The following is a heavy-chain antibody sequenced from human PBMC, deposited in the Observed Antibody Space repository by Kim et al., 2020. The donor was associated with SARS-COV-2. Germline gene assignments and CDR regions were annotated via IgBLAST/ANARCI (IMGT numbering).Heavy chain of an antibody. V-gene: IGHV3-30-3*01. D-gene: IGHD3-9*01. CDR3: ARGLLSRYFDWLPYSDY. CDR1: GFTFSSYA. J-gene: IGHJ4*02. Sequence: GGSLRLSCAASGFTFSSYAMHWVRQAPGKGLEWVAVISYDGSNKYYADSVKGRFTISRDNSKNTLYLQMNSLRAEDTAVYYCARGLLSRYFDWLPYSDYWGQGTLVTVSS. CDR2: ISYDGSNK.